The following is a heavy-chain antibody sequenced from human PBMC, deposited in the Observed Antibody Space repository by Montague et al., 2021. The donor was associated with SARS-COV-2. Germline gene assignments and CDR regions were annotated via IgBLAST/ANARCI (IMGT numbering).Heavy chain of an antibody. CDR1: GGSINTYY. J-gene: IGHJ3*02. CDR2: IYFSGST. V-gene: IGHV4-59*08. CDR3: ARHGRFSVIVNTPRGAFDI. D-gene: IGHD3-22*01. Sequence: SETPSLTCTVSGGSINTYYWSWIRQPPGKGLEWIGCIYFSGSTNYNPSLKSRVTISVDTSKNQFSLKLSSVTAADTAVYYRARHGRFSVIVNTPRGAFDIWGQGTMVTVSS.